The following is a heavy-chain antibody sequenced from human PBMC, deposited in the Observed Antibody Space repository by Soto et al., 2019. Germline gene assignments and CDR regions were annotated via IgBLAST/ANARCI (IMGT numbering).Heavy chain of an antibody. J-gene: IGHJ6*02. V-gene: IGHV1-46*01. Sequence: ASMKVSCKASGDSVSNDYLHWVRQAPGQGFEWLGLISPFGGATAYAQRFKGRVTVTMDKSSTSFYLELSSLRSDDTAVYYCAKGRGGKTVANFGMDVWGQGVTVTVSS. CDR3: AKGRGGKTVANFGMDV. CDR1: GDSVSNDY. CDR2: ISPFGGAT. D-gene: IGHD3-16*01.